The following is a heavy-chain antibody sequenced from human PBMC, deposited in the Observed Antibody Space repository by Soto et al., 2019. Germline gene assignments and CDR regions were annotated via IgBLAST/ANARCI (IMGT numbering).Heavy chain of an antibody. J-gene: IGHJ6*02. CDR1: GGSFSGYY. CDR3: ARGQPQGMDV. CDR2: INHSGST. V-gene: IGHV4-34*01. Sequence: ETLSLTCAVYGGSFSGYYWSWIRQPPGKGLEWIGEINHSGSTNYNPSLKSRVTISVDTSKNQFSLKLSSVTAADTAVYYCARGQPQGMDVWGQGTTVTVSS. D-gene: IGHD2-2*01.